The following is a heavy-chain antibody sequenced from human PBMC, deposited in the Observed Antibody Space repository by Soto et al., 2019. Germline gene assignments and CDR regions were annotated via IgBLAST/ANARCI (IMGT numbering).Heavy chain of an antibody. CDR3: AHKEFRTSSPFDF. Sequence: QITLKESGPALVEPTQTLTLTCTFSGFSLTTNGVGVGWIRQPPGKALEWLALINWGDDRHYNPSLTSRLTITKDTSKNQVVITMTNMDPVDTATYSCAHKEFRTSSPFDFGGPGILVTVSS. CDR2: INWGDDR. J-gene: IGHJ4*02. CDR1: GFSLTTNGVG. V-gene: IGHV2-5*02.